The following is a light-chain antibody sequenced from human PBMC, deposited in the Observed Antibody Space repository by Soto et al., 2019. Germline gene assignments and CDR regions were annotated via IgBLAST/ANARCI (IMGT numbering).Light chain of an antibody. J-gene: IGKJ1*01. Sequence: EIVLTQSPATVALAPGERAALPCGGSQSVGNNLAWYQQKPGQAPGLLIYEASTRATGIPARFSGSGSGTDFTLTISSLEPEDFAVYYCQQYGSSPPRTFGQGTKVDIK. V-gene: IGKV3-11*01. CDR1: QSVGNN. CDR3: QQYGSSPPRT. CDR2: EAS.